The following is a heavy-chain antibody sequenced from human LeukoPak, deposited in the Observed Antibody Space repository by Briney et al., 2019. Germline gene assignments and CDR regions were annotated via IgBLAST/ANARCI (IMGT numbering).Heavy chain of an antibody. Sequence: SETLSLTCTVSGGSISSSSYYWGWIRQPPGKGLEWIGSIYYSGSTYYNPSLKSRVTISEDTSKSQFSLKLSSVTAADTAVYYCARGLRSHYYYYYYMDVWGKGTTVTVSS. D-gene: IGHD4-17*01. CDR1: GGSISSSSYY. V-gene: IGHV4-39*01. CDR2: IYYSGST. CDR3: ARGLRSHYYYYYYMDV. J-gene: IGHJ6*03.